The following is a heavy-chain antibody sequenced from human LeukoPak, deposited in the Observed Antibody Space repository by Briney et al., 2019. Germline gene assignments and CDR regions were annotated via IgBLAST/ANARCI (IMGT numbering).Heavy chain of an antibody. Sequence: KPGGSLRLSCAASGFTFNNYNMNWVRQAPGKGLEWVSSISSSDSYIYYADSVKGRFTISRDNSKNTLFLQMNSLRAEDTAVYYCAKSFSGYTLYYFDYWGQGTLVTVSS. J-gene: IGHJ4*02. V-gene: IGHV3-21*04. D-gene: IGHD3-22*01. CDR3: AKSFSGYTLYYFDY. CDR2: ISSSDSYI. CDR1: GFTFNNYN.